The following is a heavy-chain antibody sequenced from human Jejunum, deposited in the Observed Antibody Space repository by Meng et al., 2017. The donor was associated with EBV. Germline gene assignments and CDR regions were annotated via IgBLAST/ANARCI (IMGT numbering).Heavy chain of an antibody. Sequence: QVQLERSGPGLLKPLGTLSPTCAVSGGSISSSNWWSWVRQPPGKGPEWIGEIFHIGTTNYNPTLKSRVTMSVDKSKNHFSLKLTSVTAADTAVYYCARDGGPSGSYAYWFDPWGQGTLVTVSS. D-gene: IGHD1-26*01. J-gene: IGHJ5*02. CDR2: IFHIGTT. V-gene: IGHV4-4*02. CDR1: GGSISSSNW. CDR3: ARDGGPSGSYAYWFDP.